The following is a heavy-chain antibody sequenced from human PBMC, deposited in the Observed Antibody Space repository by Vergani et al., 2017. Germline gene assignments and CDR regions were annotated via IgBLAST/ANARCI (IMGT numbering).Heavy chain of an antibody. Sequence: QLQLQESGPGLVQPSETLSLPCSVSGGSISSSSYYWGWLRHPPGKGLDWIGSIYYSGSTYYNPSLKSRVTISVDTSKNHFSLKLSSVTAADTAVYYCARSPPSITWRPGHFDYWGQGTLVTVSS. V-gene: IGHV4-39*02. CDR3: ARSPPSITWRPGHFDY. D-gene: IGHD6-13*01. CDR2: IYYSGST. CDR1: GGSISSSSYY. J-gene: IGHJ4*02.